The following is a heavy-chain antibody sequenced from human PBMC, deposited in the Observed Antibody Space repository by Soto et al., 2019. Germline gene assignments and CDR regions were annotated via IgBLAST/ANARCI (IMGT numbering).Heavy chain of an antibody. Sequence: GGSLRLSCAASGFTFSGYSMNWVRQAPGKGLEWVSYISSSSSTIYYADSVKGRFTISRDNAKNSLYLQMNSLRDEDTAVYYCARTPRDSSGWYFGMDVWGQGTTVTVSS. J-gene: IGHJ6*02. CDR1: GFTFSGYS. D-gene: IGHD6-19*01. CDR3: ARTPRDSSGWYFGMDV. CDR2: ISSSSSTI. V-gene: IGHV3-48*02.